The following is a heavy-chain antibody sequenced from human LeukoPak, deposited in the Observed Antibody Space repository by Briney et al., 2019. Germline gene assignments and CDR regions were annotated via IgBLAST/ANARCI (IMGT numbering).Heavy chain of an antibody. Sequence: SVKLSCKASGGTFSSYAISWVRQAPGQGLEWMGGIIPIFGTANYAQKFQGRVTITTDESTSTAYMELSSLRSEDTAVYYCARDGDRYCSGGSCYDWFDPWGQGTLVTVSS. CDR3: ARDGDRYCSGGSCYDWFDP. J-gene: IGHJ5*02. V-gene: IGHV1-69*05. CDR1: GGTFSSYA. D-gene: IGHD2-15*01. CDR2: IIPIFGTA.